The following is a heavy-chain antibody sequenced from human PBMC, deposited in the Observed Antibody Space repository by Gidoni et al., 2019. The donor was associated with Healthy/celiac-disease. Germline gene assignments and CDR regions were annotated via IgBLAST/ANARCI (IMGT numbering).Heavy chain of an antibody. CDR3: ASLRDYFLFDY. Sequence: QLQLQESGPGLVKPSETLSLTCTVSGGSISSSSYYWGWIRQPPGKGLAWIGSIYSSGSTYYNPSLKSRVTISVDTSKNQFSLKLSSVTAADTAVYYCASLRDYFLFDYWGQGTLVTVSS. CDR1: GGSISSSSYY. V-gene: IGHV4-39*01. D-gene: IGHD3-10*01. CDR2: IYSSGST. J-gene: IGHJ4*02.